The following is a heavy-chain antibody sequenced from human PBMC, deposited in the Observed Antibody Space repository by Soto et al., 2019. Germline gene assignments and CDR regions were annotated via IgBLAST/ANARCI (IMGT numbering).Heavy chain of an antibody. CDR3: ARGDVYIFDY. CDR1: GYTFISYD. V-gene: IGHV1-8*01. J-gene: IGHJ4*02. Sequence: QVQLVQSGAEVKKPGASVKVSCKASGYTFISYDINWVRQATGQGLEWMGWMNPNTGDTGYAQKFQGRVTMTRNTSINAANLELSSLRSDDTAVYFCARGDVYIFDYWGQGTLLTVSS. D-gene: IGHD4-4*01. CDR2: MNPNTGDT.